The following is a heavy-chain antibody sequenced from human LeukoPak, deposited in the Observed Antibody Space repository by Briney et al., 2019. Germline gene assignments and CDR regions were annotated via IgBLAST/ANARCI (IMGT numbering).Heavy chain of an antibody. J-gene: IGHJ4*02. CDR3: AVGYSSSWRFDY. CDR2: IYYSGST. Sequence: TLSLTCTVSGGSISSGGYYWSWIRQHPGKGLEWIGYIYYSGSTYYNPSLKSRVTISVDTSKNQFSLKLSSVTAAGTAVYYCAVGYSSSWRFDYWGQGTLVTVSS. D-gene: IGHD6-13*01. V-gene: IGHV4-31*03. CDR1: GGSISSGGYY.